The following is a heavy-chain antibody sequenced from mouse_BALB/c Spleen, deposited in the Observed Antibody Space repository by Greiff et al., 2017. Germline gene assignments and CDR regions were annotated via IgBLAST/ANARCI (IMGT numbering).Heavy chain of an antibody. J-gene: IGHJ2*01. D-gene: IGHD2-3*01. CDR2: ISSGGSYT. V-gene: IGHV5-6-4*01. Sequence: EVQGVESGGGLVKPGGSLKLSCAASGFTFSSYTMSWVRQTPEKRLEWVATISSGGSYTYFPDSVKGRFTISRDNAKNTLYLQMSSLKSEDTAMYYCTRDRGGYYTYFDYWGQGTTLTVSS. CDR1: GFTFSSYT. CDR3: TRDRGGYYTYFDY.